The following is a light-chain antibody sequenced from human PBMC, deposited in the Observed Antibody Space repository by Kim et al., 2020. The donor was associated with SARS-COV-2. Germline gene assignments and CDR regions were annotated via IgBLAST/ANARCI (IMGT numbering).Light chain of an antibody. CDR1: SSDVGSHDY. V-gene: IGLV2-14*03. CDR3: TSYTSTNTYV. J-gene: IGLJ3*02. Sequence: QSVLTQPASVSGSPGQSITISCTGTSSDVGSHDYVSWYQQHPGKAPKLIVFDVSNRPSGVSNRFSGSTSGNTASLTISGLQAEDEADYYCTSYTSTNTYVFGGGTQLTVL. CDR2: DVS.